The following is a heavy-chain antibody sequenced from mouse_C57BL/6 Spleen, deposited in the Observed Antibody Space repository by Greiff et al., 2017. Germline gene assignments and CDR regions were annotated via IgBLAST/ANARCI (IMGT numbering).Heavy chain of an antibody. CDR2: IYPGDGDT. Sequence: VKLQESGPELVKPGASVKISCKASGYAFSSSWMNWVKQRPGKGLEWIGRIYPGDGDTNYNGKFKGKATLTADKSSSTAYMQLSSLTSEDSAVYFCARGKESSYWYFDVWGTGTTVTVSS. CDR1: GYAFSSSW. J-gene: IGHJ1*03. CDR3: ARGKESSYWYFDV. V-gene: IGHV1-82*01. D-gene: IGHD1-1*01.